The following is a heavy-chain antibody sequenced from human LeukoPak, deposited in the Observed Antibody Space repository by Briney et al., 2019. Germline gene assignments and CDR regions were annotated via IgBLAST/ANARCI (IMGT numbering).Heavy chain of an antibody. V-gene: IGHV4-59*08. CDR1: GGSISGYY. D-gene: IGHD6-6*01. CDR2: ISETGST. J-gene: IGHJ4*02. CDR3: ARHRRKYTREYHFDS. Sequence: SETLSLTCTVSGGSISGYYCGWLRQRPGRGLQWIGFISETGSTDYNPPLERRITMSVDNSRNQVSLRVRYATAADTAIYYCARHRRKYTREYHFDSWGQGILVSVSS.